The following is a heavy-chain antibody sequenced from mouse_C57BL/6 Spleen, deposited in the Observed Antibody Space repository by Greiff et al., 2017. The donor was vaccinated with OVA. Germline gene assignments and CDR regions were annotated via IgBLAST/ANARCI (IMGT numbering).Heavy chain of an antibody. CDR1: GYAFSSYW. CDR2: IYPGDGDT. CDR3: ARYYGSSYWYFDV. Sequence: VQLQQSGAELVKPGASVKISCKASGYAFSSYWMNWVKQRPGQGLEWIGQIYPGDGDTNYNAKFKGKATLTADKSSSTAYMQLSSLTSGDSAVDFGARYYGSSYWYFDVWGTGTTVTVSS. V-gene: IGHV1-80*01. D-gene: IGHD1-1*01. J-gene: IGHJ1*03.